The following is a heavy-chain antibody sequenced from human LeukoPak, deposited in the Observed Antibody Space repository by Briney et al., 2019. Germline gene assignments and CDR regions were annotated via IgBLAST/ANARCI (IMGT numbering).Heavy chain of an antibody. D-gene: IGHD3-22*01. CDR1: GGSISSGDYY. CDR2: IYYSGST. CDR3: ARVYDSSGYYYNYYFDY. V-gene: IGHV4-30-4*08. Sequence: PSQTLSLTCTVSGGSISSGDYYWSWIRQPPGKGLEWIGYIYYSGSTYYNPSLKSRVTISVDTSKNQFSLKLSSVTAADTAVYYRARVYDSSGYYYNYYFDYWGQGTLVTVSS. J-gene: IGHJ4*02.